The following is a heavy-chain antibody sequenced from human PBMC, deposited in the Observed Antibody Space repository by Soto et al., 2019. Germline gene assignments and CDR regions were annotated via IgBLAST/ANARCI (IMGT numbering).Heavy chain of an antibody. D-gene: IGHD1-26*01. Sequence: SETLCLTCTVSGGSISSYYWSWIRQPPGKGLEWIGYIYYSGSTNYNPSLKSRVTISVDTSKNQFSLKLSSVTAADTAVYYCARSPPIFRGSTTSKSYYMDVWGKGTTVTVSS. J-gene: IGHJ6*03. CDR2: IYYSGST. CDR3: ARSPPIFRGSTTSKSYYMDV. V-gene: IGHV4-59*08. CDR1: GGSISSYY.